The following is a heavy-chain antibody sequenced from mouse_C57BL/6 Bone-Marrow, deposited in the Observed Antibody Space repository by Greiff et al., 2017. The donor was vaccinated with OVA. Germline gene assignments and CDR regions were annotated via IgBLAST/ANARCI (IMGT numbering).Heavy chain of an antibody. Sequence: QVQLQQPGAELVKPGASVKVSCKASGYSFTSYWMHWVKQRPGQGLEWSGRIHPSDSANNYNQKFKGKATLTVAKSSSTAYMPLSYLTSENSAVYYCEMGSGGRGDYWGQGTTLTVSS. CDR1: GYSFTSYW. V-gene: IGHV1-74*01. CDR2: IHPSDSAN. CDR3: EMGSGGRGDY. D-gene: IGHD3-1*01. J-gene: IGHJ2*01.